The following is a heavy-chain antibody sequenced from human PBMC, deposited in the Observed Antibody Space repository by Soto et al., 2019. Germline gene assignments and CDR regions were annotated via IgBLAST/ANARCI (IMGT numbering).Heavy chain of an antibody. Sequence: GGSLRHSCAASGFTFSSYAMSWVRQAPGKGLEWVSAISGSGGSTYYADSVKGRSTISRDNSKNTLYLQMNSLRAEDTAVYYCENSGGLGYCSGGSSYRGDAFDIWGQGTMITV. CDR1: GFTFSSYA. V-gene: IGHV3-23*01. CDR2: ISGSGGST. CDR3: ENSGGLGYCSGGSSYRGDAFDI. J-gene: IGHJ3*02. D-gene: IGHD2-15*01.